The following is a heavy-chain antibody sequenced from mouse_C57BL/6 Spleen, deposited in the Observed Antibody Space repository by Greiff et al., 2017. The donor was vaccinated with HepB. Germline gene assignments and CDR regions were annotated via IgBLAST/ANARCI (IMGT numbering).Heavy chain of an antibody. D-gene: IGHD3-1*01. Sequence: DVMLVESGGGLVKPGGSLKLSCAASGFTFSSYAMSWVRQTPEKRLEWVATISDGGSYTYYPDNVKGRFTISRDNAKNNLYLQMSHLKSEDTAMYYCARDGGLRDYAMDYWGQGTSVTVSS. CDR2: ISDGGSYT. V-gene: IGHV5-4*01. J-gene: IGHJ4*01. CDR3: ARDGGLRDYAMDY. CDR1: GFTFSSYA.